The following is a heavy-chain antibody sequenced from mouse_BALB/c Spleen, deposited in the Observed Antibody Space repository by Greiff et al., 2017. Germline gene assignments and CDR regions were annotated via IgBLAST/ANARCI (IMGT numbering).Heavy chain of an antibody. CDR1: GYSFTGYY. CDR2: ISCYNGAT. D-gene: IGHD2-2*01. Sequence: LVKTGASVKISCKASGYSFTGYYMHWVKQSHGKSLEWIGYISCYNGATSYNQKFKGKATFTVDTSSSTAYMQFNSLTSEDSAVYYCAREGTRGYEGSWFAYWGQGTLVTVSA. CDR3: AREGTRGYEGSWFAY. J-gene: IGHJ3*01. V-gene: IGHV1S34*01.